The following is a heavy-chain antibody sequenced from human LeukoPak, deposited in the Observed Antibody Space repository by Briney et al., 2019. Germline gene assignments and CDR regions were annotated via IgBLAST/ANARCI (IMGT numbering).Heavy chain of an antibody. CDR2: IRSKAYGGTT. CDR3: TTDFTYYDFWSGYQFDY. Sequence: GGSLRLSCTASGFTFGDYAMSWFRQAPGKGLEWVGFIRSKAYGGTTEYAASVKGRFTISRDDSKNTLYLQMNSLKTEDTAVYYCTTDFTYYDFWSGYQFDYWGQGTLVTVSS. CDR1: GFTFGDYA. V-gene: IGHV3-49*03. D-gene: IGHD3-3*01. J-gene: IGHJ4*02.